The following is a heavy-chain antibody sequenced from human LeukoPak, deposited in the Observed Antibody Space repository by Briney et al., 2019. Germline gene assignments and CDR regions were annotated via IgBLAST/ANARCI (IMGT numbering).Heavy chain of an antibody. CDR2: IWYDGSNK. V-gene: IGHV3-33*01. CDR1: GFTFSSCG. D-gene: IGHD3-10*01. CDR3: ARGEYGSGSYYTPYYYYYMDV. J-gene: IGHJ6*03. Sequence: GESLRLTCAASGFTFSSCGMHWVRKAPGQGLEWVGVIWYDGSNKYYADSVKGRFPISRDNSKNSLYLQMNSLRAEDTAVYYCARGEYGSGSYYTPYYYYYMDVWGKGTTVTLPS.